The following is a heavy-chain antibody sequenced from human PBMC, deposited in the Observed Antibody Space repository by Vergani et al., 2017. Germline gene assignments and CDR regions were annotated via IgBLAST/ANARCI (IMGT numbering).Heavy chain of an antibody. CDR3: ASSMVRGIYYYYYYMDV. CDR1: GGSISSGDYY. Sequence: QVQLQESGPGLVKPSQTLSLTCTVSGGSISSGDYYWSWIRQPPGKGLEWIGYIYYSGSTYYNPSLKSRVTRSVDTSKNQFSLKLSSVTAADTAVYYCASSMVRGIYYYYYYMDVWGKGTTVTVSS. D-gene: IGHD3-10*01. J-gene: IGHJ6*03. CDR2: IYYSGST. V-gene: IGHV4-30-4*01.